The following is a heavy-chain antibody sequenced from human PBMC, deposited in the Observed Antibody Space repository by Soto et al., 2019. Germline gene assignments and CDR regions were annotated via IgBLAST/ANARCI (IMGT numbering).Heavy chain of an antibody. CDR2: ISAYNGNT. CDR1: GYTFTSYG. J-gene: IGHJ6*02. CDR3: ARDLPTMVRALIYYYYGMDV. V-gene: IGHV1-18*01. Sequence: ASVEVSCKASGYTFTSYGISWVRQAPGQGLEWMGWISAYNGNTNYAQKLQGRVTMTTDTSTSTAYMELRSLRSDGTAVYYCARDLPTMVRALIYYYYGMDVWGQGTTVTVS. D-gene: IGHD3-10*01.